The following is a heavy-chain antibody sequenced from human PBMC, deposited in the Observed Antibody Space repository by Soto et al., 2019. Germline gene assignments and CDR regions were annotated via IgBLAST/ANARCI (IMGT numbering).Heavy chain of an antibody. CDR3: AKEGVLSLTVVVINYGMDV. CDR1: GFTITTYW. J-gene: IGHJ6*02. V-gene: IGHV3-7*05. D-gene: IGHD3-22*01. Sequence: GGSLRLSCAVSGFTITTYWMIWVRQAPGKGLEWVASANPDGSEKHYVDSVKGRFAISRDNAKNTMYLQMNSLRAEDTAVYYCAKEGVLSLTVVVINYGMDVWGQGTTVTVSS. CDR2: ANPDGSEK.